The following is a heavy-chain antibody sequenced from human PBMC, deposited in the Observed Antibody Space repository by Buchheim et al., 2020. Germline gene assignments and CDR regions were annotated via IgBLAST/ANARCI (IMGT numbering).Heavy chain of an antibody. Sequence: QVQLVQSGAEVKKPGASVKVSCKASGYTFTSYYMHWVRQAPGQGLEWMGIINPSGGSTSYAQKFQGRFTMTRDTSTSTVSMELSSLRSEDKAVYYCAIAVAGPTDAFDIWGQGT. V-gene: IGHV1-46*01. D-gene: IGHD6-19*01. CDR1: GYTFTSYY. CDR2: INPSGGST. J-gene: IGHJ3*02. CDR3: AIAVAGPTDAFDI.